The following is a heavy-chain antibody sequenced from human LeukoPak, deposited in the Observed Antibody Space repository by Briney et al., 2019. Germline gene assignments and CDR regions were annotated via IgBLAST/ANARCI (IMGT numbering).Heavy chain of an antibody. D-gene: IGHD2-2*02. J-gene: IGHJ3*02. CDR1: GFTFDDYG. CDR3: ARGDIVVVPAAIDAFDI. CDR2: INWNGGST. V-gene: IGHV3-20*04. Sequence: PGGSLRLSCAASGFTFDDYGMSWVRQAPGKGLEWVSGINWNGGSTGYADSVKGRFTISRDNAKNSLYLQMSSLRAEDTALYYCARGDIVVVPAAIDAFDIWGQGTMVTVSS.